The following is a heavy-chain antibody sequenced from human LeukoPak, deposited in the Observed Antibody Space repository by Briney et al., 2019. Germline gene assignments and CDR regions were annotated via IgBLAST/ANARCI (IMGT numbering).Heavy chain of an antibody. CDR1: GFIFSTYE. CDR2: ISRSGDTI. D-gene: IGHD1-7*01. V-gene: IGHV3-48*03. Sequence: GGSLRLSCAASGFIFSTYEMNWVRQAPGKGLEWVSYISRSGDTIYYADSVKGRFTISRDNSKNTLYLQMNSLRAEDTAVYYCAKGKLLAALYYFDYWGQGTLVTVSS. J-gene: IGHJ4*02. CDR3: AKGKLLAALYYFDY.